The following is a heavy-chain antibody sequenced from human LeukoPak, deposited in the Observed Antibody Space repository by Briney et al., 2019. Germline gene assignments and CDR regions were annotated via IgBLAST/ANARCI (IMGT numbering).Heavy chain of an antibody. CDR1: GYTFTSYY. CDR3: ATDVKEWDVNYFDY. CDR2: FDPEDGET. V-gene: IGHV1-24*01. D-gene: IGHD1-26*01. Sequence: GASVKVSCKASGYTFTSYYMHWVRQAPGKGLEWMGGFDPEDGETIYAQKFQGRVTMTEDTSTDTAYMELSSLRSEDTAVYYCATDVKEWDVNYFDYWGQGTLVTVSS. J-gene: IGHJ4*02.